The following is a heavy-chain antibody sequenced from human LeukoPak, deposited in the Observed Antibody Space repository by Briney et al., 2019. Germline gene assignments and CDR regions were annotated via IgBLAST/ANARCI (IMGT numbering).Heavy chain of an antibody. J-gene: IGHJ5*02. Sequence: SETLSLTCTVSGGSISSYYWSWIRQPPGKGLEWIGYIYYSGSTNYDPSLMSRVTISVDTSKNQFSLKLSSVTAADTAVYYCASLGYSSGWYGRFDPWGQGTLVTVSS. CDR3: ASLGYSSGWYGRFDP. D-gene: IGHD6-19*01. CDR2: IYYSGST. V-gene: IGHV4-59*01. CDR1: GGSISSYY.